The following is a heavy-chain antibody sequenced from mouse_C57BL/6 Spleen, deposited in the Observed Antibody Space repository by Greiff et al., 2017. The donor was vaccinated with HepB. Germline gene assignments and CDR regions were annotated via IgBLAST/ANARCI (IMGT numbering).Heavy chain of an antibody. Sequence: VQLQQSGAELVRPGASVKLSCTASGFNIKDDYMHWVKQRPEQGLEWIGWIDPENGDTEYASKFQGKATITADTSSNTAYLQLSSLTSEDTAVYYCTTSYYGNHEDYWGQGTTLTVSS. CDR3: TTSYYGNHEDY. D-gene: IGHD2-10*01. CDR1: GFNIKDDY. V-gene: IGHV14-4*01. J-gene: IGHJ2*01. CDR2: IDPENGDT.